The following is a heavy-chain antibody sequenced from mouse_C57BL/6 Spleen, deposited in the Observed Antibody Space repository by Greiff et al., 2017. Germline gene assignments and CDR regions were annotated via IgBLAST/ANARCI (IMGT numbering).Heavy chain of an antibody. CDR2: ISGGGGNT. CDR3: ARYESWFAY. D-gene: IGHD2-12*01. V-gene: IGHV5-9*01. CDR1: GFTFSSYT. Sequence: EVKLVESGGGLVKPGGSLKLSCAASGFTFSSYTMSLVRQTPEKRLEWVATISGGGGNTYYPDSVKGRFTISRDNAKNTLYLQMSSLRSEDTALYYCARYESWFAYWGQGTLVTVSA. J-gene: IGHJ3*01.